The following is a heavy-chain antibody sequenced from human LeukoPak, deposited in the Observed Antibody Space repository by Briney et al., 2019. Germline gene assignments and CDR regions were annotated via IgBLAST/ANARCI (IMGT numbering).Heavy chain of an antibody. CDR1: GGSISSSSYY. D-gene: IGHD4-17*01. V-gene: IGHV4-39*07. J-gene: IGHJ4*02. Sequence: PSETLSLTCTVSGGSISSSSYYWGWIRQPPGKGLEWIGSIYYSGSTYYNPSLKSRVTISVDTSKNQFSLKLSSVTAADTAVYYCARLAVTTSPGYWGQGTLVTVSS. CDR2: IYYSGST. CDR3: ARLAVTTSPGY.